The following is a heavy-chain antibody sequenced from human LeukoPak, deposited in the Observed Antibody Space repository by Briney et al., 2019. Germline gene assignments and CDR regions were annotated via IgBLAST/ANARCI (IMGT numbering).Heavy chain of an antibody. Sequence: GGSLRLSCAASGFTFNSYAFNWVRQAPGKGLEWVAFIRYDGSNKYYADSVKGRFTISRDNSENTLFLQMNNLRAEDTAVYYCAKDRVTVITSPFDYWGQGTLVAVSS. V-gene: IGHV3-30*02. CDR2: IRYDGSNK. CDR1: GFTFNSYA. CDR3: AKDRVTVITSPFDY. D-gene: IGHD4-23*01. J-gene: IGHJ4*02.